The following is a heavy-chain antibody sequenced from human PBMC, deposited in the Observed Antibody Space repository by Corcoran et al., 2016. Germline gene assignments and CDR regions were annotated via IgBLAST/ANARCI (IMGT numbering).Heavy chain of an antibody. Sequence: QVQLVQSGAEVKKPGASVKVSCKASGYTFTSYYMHWVRQAPGQGLEWMGIINPSGGSTSYAQKFQGRVTMTRDTYTSTVYMELSSLRAEDTAVYYWAGVFVGDGYPGWAQGTRVTVSS. J-gene: IGHJ4*02. V-gene: IGHV1-46*01. CDR2: INPSGGST. CDR3: AGVFVGDGYPG. D-gene: IGHD5-12*01. CDR1: GYTFTSYY.